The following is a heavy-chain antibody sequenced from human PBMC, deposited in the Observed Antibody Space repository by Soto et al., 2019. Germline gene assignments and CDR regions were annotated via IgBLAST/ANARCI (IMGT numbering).Heavy chain of an antibody. D-gene: IGHD1-7*01. CDR3: AKDRVGGTFYTPLAF. Sequence: GGSLRLSCQASGFNFDNYGMHWVRQAPGKGLEWVAVITYDGSFQYYAESVKGRFTISRDNSKNTLSLHLNTLKPEDTAVYHCAKDRVGGTFYTPLAFWGQGTLVTVPS. CDR1: GFNFDNYG. V-gene: IGHV3-30*18. J-gene: IGHJ4*02. CDR2: ITYDGSFQ.